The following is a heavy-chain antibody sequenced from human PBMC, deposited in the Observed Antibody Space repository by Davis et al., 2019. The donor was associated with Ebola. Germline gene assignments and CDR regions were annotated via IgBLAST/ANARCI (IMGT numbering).Heavy chain of an antibody. D-gene: IGHD3-10*01. CDR3: ARAVTMVLPSGWFDP. Sequence: AASVQVSCKASGYTFTSYGISWARQAPGQGLEWMGSISDYNGNTNYAQNLQGRVTMTTDTSTSTAYMEVRSLRYEDTAVYYCARAVTMVLPSGWFDPWGQGTLVTVSS. J-gene: IGHJ5*02. CDR2: ISDYNGNT. V-gene: IGHV1-18*01. CDR1: GYTFTSYG.